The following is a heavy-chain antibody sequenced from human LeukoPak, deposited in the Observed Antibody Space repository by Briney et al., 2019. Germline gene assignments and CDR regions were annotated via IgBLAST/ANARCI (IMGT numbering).Heavy chain of an antibody. CDR3: ARSRSRDCSSTSCYSYGLDY. CDR1: GYSFTSYW. Sequence: GESLKISCKGSGYSFTSYWIGWVRQAPGQGLEWMGWINPNSGGTNYAQKFQGRVTMTRDTSISTAYMELSRLRSDDTAVYYCARSRSRDCSSTSCYSYGLDYWGQGTLVTVSS. J-gene: IGHJ4*02. CDR2: INPNSGGT. V-gene: IGHV1-2*02. D-gene: IGHD2-2*01.